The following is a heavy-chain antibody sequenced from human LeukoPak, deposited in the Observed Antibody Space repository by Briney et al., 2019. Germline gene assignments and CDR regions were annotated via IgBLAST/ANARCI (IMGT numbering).Heavy chain of an antibody. D-gene: IGHD2/OR15-2a*01. J-gene: IGHJ3*02. Sequence: GGSLRLSCAASGLTVSNNYMNWVRQAPGKGLQWVSVIYSGGGTYYADSVKGRFTISRDNSKNTLYLQMNSLRAEDTAMYYCARNILFAFDIWGQGTMVTVSS. CDR3: ARNILFAFDI. V-gene: IGHV3-66*01. CDR2: IYSGGGT. CDR1: GLTVSNNY.